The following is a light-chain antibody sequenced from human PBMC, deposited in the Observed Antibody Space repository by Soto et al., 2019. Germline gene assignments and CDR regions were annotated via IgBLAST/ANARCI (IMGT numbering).Light chain of an antibody. V-gene: IGKV3-20*01. CDR3: QQYGSSPWT. J-gene: IGKJ1*01. CDR2: GAS. Sequence: ESVRTQSPAPMSVPPRQRATLSYRASQSVSSNLAWYQQKPGQAPRLLIYGASNRATGIPDRFSSSGSGTDHTLTISRLEPEDFAVYYCQQYGSSPWTFGQGTKVDIK. CDR1: QSVSSN.